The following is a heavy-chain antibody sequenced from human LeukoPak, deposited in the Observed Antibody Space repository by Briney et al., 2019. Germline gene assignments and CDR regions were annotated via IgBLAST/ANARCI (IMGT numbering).Heavy chain of an antibody. Sequence: SETLSLTCAVYGGSFSGYYWSWIRQPPGKGLEWIGTIYYSGSTSYNSSIKSRVTISIDTSKKEFSLKLRSVTAADTAVYYCARSGYCTTGSCYSILDYWGQGILVTVSS. CDR2: IYYSGST. CDR1: GGSFSGYY. D-gene: IGHD2-15*01. CDR3: ARSGYCTTGSCYSILDY. V-gene: IGHV4-34*01. J-gene: IGHJ4*02.